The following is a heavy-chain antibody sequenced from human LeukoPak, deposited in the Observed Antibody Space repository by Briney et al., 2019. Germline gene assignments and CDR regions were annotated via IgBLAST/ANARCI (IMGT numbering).Heavy chain of an antibody. Sequence: SETLSLTCAVYGGSFSGYYWSWIRQPPGKGLEWIGEINHSGSTNYNPSLKSRVTISVDTSKNQFSLKLSSVTAADTAVYYCARDTPVFTFDYWGQGTLVTVSS. CDR2: INHSGST. D-gene: IGHD2-2*02. CDR1: GGSFSGYY. CDR3: ARDTPVFTFDY. V-gene: IGHV4-34*01. J-gene: IGHJ4*02.